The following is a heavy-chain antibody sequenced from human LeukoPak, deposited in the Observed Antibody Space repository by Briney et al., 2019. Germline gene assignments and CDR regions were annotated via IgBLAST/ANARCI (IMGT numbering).Heavy chain of an antibody. CDR3: ARDVDSSGYSFDY. J-gene: IGHJ4*02. Sequence: GRSLRLSCAASGFTFSSYAMHWVRQAPGKGLEWVAVISYDGSNKYYTDSVKGRFTISGDNSKNTLYLQMNSLRAEDTAVYYCARDVDSSGYSFDYWGQGTLVTVSS. D-gene: IGHD3-22*01. CDR2: ISYDGSNK. V-gene: IGHV3-30-3*01. CDR1: GFTFSSYA.